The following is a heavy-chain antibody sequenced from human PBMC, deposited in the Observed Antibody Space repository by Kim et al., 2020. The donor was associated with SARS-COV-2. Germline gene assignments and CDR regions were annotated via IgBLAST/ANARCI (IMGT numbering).Heavy chain of an antibody. CDR2: IWYDGSNK. J-gene: IGHJ4*02. Sequence: GGSLRLSCAASGFTFSSYGMHWVRQAPGKGLEWVAVIWYDGSNKYYADSVKGRFTISRDNSKNTLYLQMNSLRAEDTAVYYCAKDGEGDILTGYYNVQAFFDYWGQGTLVTVSS. D-gene: IGHD3-9*01. CDR3: AKDGEGDILTGYYNVQAFFDY. V-gene: IGHV3-33*06. CDR1: GFTFSSYG.